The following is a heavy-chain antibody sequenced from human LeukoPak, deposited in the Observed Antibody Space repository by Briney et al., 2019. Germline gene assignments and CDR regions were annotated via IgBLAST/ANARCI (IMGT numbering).Heavy chain of an antibody. V-gene: IGHV3-9*01. CDR3: AKDWDYYMDV. D-gene: IGHD7-27*01. CDR2: ISWNSGSI. Sequence: PGRSLRLSCAASGFTFDDYAMHWVRQAPGKGLEWVSGISWNSGSIGYADSVKGRFTISRDNAKNSLYLQMNSLRAEDTALYYCAKDWDYYMDVRDKGTTVTVSS. CDR1: GFTFDDYA. J-gene: IGHJ6*03.